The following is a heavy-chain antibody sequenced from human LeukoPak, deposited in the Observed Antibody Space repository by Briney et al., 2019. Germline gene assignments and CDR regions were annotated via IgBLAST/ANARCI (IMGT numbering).Heavy chain of an antibody. CDR1: GGSISSSSYY. CDR3: ARDTRSGYARGAFDI. Sequence: PSETLSLTCTVSGGSISSSSYYWGWIRQPPGKGLEWIGSIYYSGSTYYNPSLKSRVTISADTSKNQFSLKLSSVTAADTAVYYCARDTRSGYARGAFDIWGQGTMVTVSS. J-gene: IGHJ3*02. D-gene: IGHD5-12*01. V-gene: IGHV4-39*07. CDR2: IYYSGST.